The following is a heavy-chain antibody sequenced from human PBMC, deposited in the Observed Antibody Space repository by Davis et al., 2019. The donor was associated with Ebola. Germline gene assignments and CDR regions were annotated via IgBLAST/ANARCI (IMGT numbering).Heavy chain of an antibody. CDR1: GFAFSTYG. CDR3: AKGDYSSGSHRRYYFDC. CDR2: IRFDESNE. J-gene: IGHJ4*02. Sequence: PGGSLRLSCAASGFAFSTYGMHWVRQAPGKGLEWLTFIRFDESNEYYADSVKGRFTISRDNSKNTLYLQMNSLRTEDTAVYFCAKGDYSSGSHRRYYFDCWGQGTLVTVSS. V-gene: IGHV3-30*02. D-gene: IGHD3-10*01.